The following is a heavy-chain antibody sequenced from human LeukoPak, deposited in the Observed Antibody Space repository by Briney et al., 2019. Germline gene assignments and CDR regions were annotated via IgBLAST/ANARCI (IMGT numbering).Heavy chain of an antibody. D-gene: IGHD3-3*01. V-gene: IGHV3-21*01. Sequence: GGSLRLSCAASGFTLRSYSMNWVRQAPGKGLEWVSSISTSSIYIYFADSLKGRFTISRDNAKNSLYLQVNSLRAEDTAVYYCARVIWTLYTIFGVVKNDYYMDVWGKGTTVTVSS. J-gene: IGHJ6*03. CDR1: GFTLRSYS. CDR2: ISTSSIYI. CDR3: ARVIWTLYTIFGVVKNDYYMDV.